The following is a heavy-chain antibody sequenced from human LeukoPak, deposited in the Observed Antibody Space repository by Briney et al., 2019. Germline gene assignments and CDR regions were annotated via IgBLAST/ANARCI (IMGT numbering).Heavy chain of an antibody. CDR1: GGSINSYY. CDR2: IYYSGST. CDR3: ARTTEDCSSTSCYQYWFDP. V-gene: IGHV4-59*01. D-gene: IGHD2-2*01. Sequence: SETLSLTCTVSGGSINSYYWSWIRQPPGKGLEWIGYIYYSGSTNYNPSLKSRVTISVDTSKNQFSLKLNSVTAADTAVYYCARTTEDCSSTSCYQYWFDPWGQGTLVTVSS. J-gene: IGHJ5*02.